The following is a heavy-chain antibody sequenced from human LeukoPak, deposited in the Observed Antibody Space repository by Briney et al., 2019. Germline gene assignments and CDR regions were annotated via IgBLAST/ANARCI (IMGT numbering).Heavy chain of an antibody. CDR1: GYTFTSYG. CDR3: ARADYDILTGYYNYHYYGMDV. CDR2: ISAYNGNT. J-gene: IGHJ6*02. D-gene: IGHD3-9*01. Sequence: ASVKVSCKASGYTFTSYGISWVRQAPGQGLEWMGWISAYNGNTNYAQKLQGRVTMTTDTSTSTAYMELRSLRSDDTAVYYCARADYDILTGYYNYHYYGMDVWGQGTTVTVSS. V-gene: IGHV1-18*01.